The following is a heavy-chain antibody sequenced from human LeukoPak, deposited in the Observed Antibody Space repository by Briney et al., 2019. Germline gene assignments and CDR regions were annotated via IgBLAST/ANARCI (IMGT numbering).Heavy chain of an antibody. CDR2: TYYRSTWYN. V-gene: IGHV6-1*01. CDR3: ARGLNWGVAEVDNWFDP. D-gene: IGHD7-27*01. Sequence: SQTPSLTCAISGDSVSSNSAAWNWIRQSPSRGLEGLGRTYYRSTWYNDYAVSVKSRITINPDTSKNQCSLQLNSVTPEDTAVYYCARGLNWGVAEVDNWFDPWGQGTLVTVSS. J-gene: IGHJ5*02. CDR1: GDSVSSNSAA.